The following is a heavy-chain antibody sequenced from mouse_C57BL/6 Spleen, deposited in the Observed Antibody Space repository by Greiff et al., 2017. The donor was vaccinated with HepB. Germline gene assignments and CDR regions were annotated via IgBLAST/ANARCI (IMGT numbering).Heavy chain of an antibody. Sequence: VQLQQSGAELVRPGASVKLSCTASGFNIKDYYMHWVKQRPEQGLEWIGRIDPEDGDTEYAPKFQGKATKPADTSSNPAYLQLSSLTSEDTAVYYCTPYRYYYAMDYWGQGTSVTVSS. CDR3: TPYRYYYAMDY. J-gene: IGHJ4*01. CDR2: IDPEDGDT. V-gene: IGHV14-1*01. CDR1: GFNIKDYY.